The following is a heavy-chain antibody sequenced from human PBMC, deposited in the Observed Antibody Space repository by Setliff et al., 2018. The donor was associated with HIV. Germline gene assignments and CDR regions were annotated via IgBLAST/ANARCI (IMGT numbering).Heavy chain of an antibody. CDR1: GFTFSSYS. CDR3: ATGGGGSSGSRWFDY. J-gene: IGHJ4*02. Sequence: AGESLKISCAASGFTFSSYSMNWVRQAPGKGLEWVSYISSTSSNIYYVDSVKGRFTISRDNAKNSLYLQMNSLRAEDTAFYYCATGGGGSSGSRWFDYWGRGTLVTAPQ. V-gene: IGHV3-21*05. CDR2: ISSTSSNI. D-gene: IGHD2-15*01.